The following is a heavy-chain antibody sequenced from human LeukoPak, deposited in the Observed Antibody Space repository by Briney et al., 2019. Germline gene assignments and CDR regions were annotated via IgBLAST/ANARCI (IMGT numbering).Heavy chain of an antibody. D-gene: IGHD1-26*01. CDR2: INPNSGGT. V-gene: IGHV1-2*02. Sequence: ASVKVSCRASGYIFTDYYLHWVRQAPGQGLEWMGWINPNSGGTNYAQKFQGRVTMTRDTSISTVYMELSRLSSDDTAVYYCVSLGATTIYYYGMDVWGQGTTVTVSS. J-gene: IGHJ6*02. CDR1: GYIFTDYY. CDR3: VSLGATTIYYYGMDV.